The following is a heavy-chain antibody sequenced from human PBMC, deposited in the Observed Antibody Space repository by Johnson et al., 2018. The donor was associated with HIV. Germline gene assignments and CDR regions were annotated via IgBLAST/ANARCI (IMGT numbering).Heavy chain of an antibody. V-gene: IGHV3-7*01. J-gene: IGHJ3*02. CDR2: IKQDGSEK. CDR1: GFTFSSYW. Sequence: VQLVESGGGLVQPGGSLRLSCAASGFTFSSYWMSWVRQAQGKGLEWVANIKQDGSEKYYVDSVKGRFTISRDNAKNSLYLQMNSLRAEDTAVYYCAREGFIPVLLRGGAFDIWGQGTMVTVSS. CDR3: AREGFIPVLLRGGAFDI. D-gene: IGHD3-10*01.